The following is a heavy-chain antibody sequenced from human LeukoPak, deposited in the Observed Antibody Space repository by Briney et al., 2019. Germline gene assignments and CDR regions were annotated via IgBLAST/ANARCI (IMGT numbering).Heavy chain of an antibody. CDR1: GDSISSYY. J-gene: IGHJ6*03. D-gene: IGHD2-2*01. Sequence: SETLSLTCTVSGDSISSYYWSWIRQPPGKGLEWIGYIYYSGSTNYNPSLKSRVTISVDTSKNQFSLKLSSVTAADTAVYYCARASSYHMDVWGKGTTATISS. CDR3: ARASSYHMDV. V-gene: IGHV4-59*01. CDR2: IYYSGST.